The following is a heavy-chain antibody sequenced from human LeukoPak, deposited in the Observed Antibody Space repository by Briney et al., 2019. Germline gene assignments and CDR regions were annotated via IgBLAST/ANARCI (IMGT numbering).Heavy chain of an antibody. CDR2: ISYDGSYK. Sequence: GGSLRLSCAASGFTFSSYAIHWVRQAPGKGLEWVAVISYDGSYKFYADSVKGRFTISRDYSKNTLYLQMNTLRPEDTAVYYCARDVGVTMTVVVNSYFDYWGQGTLVTVSS. J-gene: IGHJ4*02. D-gene: IGHD3-22*01. CDR3: ARDVGVTMTVVVNSYFDY. CDR1: GFTFSSYA. V-gene: IGHV3-30*04.